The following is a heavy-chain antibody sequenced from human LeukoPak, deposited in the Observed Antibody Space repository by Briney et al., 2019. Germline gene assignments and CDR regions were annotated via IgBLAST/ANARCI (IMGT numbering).Heavy chain of an antibody. CDR2: INHSGSI. Sequence: SETLSLTCAVYGGSFSGYYWSWIRQPPGKGLEWIGEINHSGSINYNPSLKSRVTISVDTSKNQFSLKLSSVTAADTAVYYCARARRMVRGVHFDYWGQGTLVTVSS. CDR3: ARARRMVRGVHFDY. J-gene: IGHJ4*02. CDR1: GGSFSGYY. D-gene: IGHD3-10*01. V-gene: IGHV4-34*01.